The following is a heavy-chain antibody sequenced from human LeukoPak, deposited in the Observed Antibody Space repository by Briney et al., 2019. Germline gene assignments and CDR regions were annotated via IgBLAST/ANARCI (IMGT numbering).Heavy chain of an antibody. D-gene: IGHD6-19*01. V-gene: IGHV3-66*01. J-gene: IGHJ4*02. CDR1: GFTVSRNY. CDR3: ASPYSSGWYSFDY. CDR2: IYSGGST. Sequence: GGSLRLSCAASGFTVSRNYMSWVRQAPGKGLEWVSVIYSGGSTYYADSVKGRFTISRDNSKNTLYLQMNSLRAEDTAVYYCASPYSSGWYSFDYWGQGTLVTVSP.